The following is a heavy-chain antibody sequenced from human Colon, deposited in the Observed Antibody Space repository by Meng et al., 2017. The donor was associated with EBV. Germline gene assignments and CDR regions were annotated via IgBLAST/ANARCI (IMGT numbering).Heavy chain of an antibody. CDR3: ARDGGVTHIP. CDR2: IYHNGQT. D-gene: IGHD2-8*02. J-gene: IGHJ5*02. V-gene: IGHV4-4*02. CDR1: GTSFSTSNW. Sequence: QLLLQVAGAGLVKPWGLFPSPCPVFGTSFSTSNWWGWIRQSPGEGLEWIGAIYHNGQTNYNPSLKSRVSMSVDESKNEFSLNLKSVTAADTAVYYCARDGGVTHIPWGQGVLVTVSS.